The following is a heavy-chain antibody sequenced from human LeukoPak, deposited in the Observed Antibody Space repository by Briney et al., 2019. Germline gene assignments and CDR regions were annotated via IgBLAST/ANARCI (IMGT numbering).Heavy chain of an antibody. Sequence: SETLSLTCAVYGGSFSGYYWSWIRQPPGKGLEWIGEINHSGSTNYNPSLKSRGTTSGDTSKNQFSLKLSSVTAADTAVYYCARGEPKDIVVVITKWFDPWGQGTLVTVSS. V-gene: IGHV4-34*01. CDR2: INHSGST. CDR1: GGSFSGYY. CDR3: ARGEPKDIVVVITKWFDP. D-gene: IGHD3-22*01. J-gene: IGHJ5*02.